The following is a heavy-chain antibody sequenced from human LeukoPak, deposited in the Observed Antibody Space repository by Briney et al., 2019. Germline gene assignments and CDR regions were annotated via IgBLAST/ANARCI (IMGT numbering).Heavy chain of an antibody. CDR1: GYDFSTYW. J-gene: IGHJ4*02. D-gene: IGHD5-24*01. CDR3: ARASRDGYNQNFDH. Sequence: LGESLKISCKGLGYDFSTYWNAWVRQRPGKGLEWMGIIYPGGSETRYDPSFQGQVTISADRSTSTAYLQWSSLRASDTAMYYCARASRDGYNQNFDHWGQGTLVTASS. V-gene: IGHV5-51*01. CDR2: IYPGGSET.